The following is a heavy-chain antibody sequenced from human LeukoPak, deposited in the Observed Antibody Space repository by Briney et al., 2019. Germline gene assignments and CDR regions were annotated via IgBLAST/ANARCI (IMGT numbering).Heavy chain of an antibody. D-gene: IGHD3-22*01. J-gene: IGHJ4*02. CDR2: IKSKTDGGTT. V-gene: IGHV3-15*01. Sequence: GGSLRLSCAASGFTFSNAWMSWVRQAPGKGLEWVGRIKSKTDGGTTDYAAPVKGRFTISRDDSKNTLYLQMNSLKTEDTAVYYCTTDIRGPDSYYYDSSGYSPDYWGQGTLVTVSS. CDR3: TTDIRGPDSYYYDSSGYSPDY. CDR1: GFTFSNAW.